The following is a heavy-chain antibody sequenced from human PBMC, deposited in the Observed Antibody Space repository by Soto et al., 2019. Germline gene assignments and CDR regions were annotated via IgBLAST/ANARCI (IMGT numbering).Heavy chain of an antibody. D-gene: IGHD2-15*01. CDR1: GGTFSSYA. Sequence: SVKVSCKASGGTFSSYAISWVRQAPGQGLEWMGGIIPIFGTANYAQKFQGRVTITADESTSTAYMELSSLRSEDTAVYYCARSFAGSRGGLSYYYGMDVWGQGTTPTVSS. J-gene: IGHJ6*02. CDR3: ARSFAGSRGGLSYYYGMDV. CDR2: IIPIFGTA. V-gene: IGHV1-69*13.